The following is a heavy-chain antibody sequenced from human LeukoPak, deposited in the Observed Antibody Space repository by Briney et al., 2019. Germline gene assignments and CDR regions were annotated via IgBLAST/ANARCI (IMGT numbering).Heavy chain of an antibody. CDR3: ASGIRHYYYYYGMDV. V-gene: IGHV1-2*02. CDR2: INPNSGGT. D-gene: IGHD1-14*01. CDR1: GYTFTDYY. Sequence: ASVKVSCKASGYTFTDYYMHWVRQAPGQGLEWMGRINPNSGGTNYAQKFQGRVTMTRDTSISTAYMELSRLRSDDTAVYYCASGIRHYYYYYGMDVWGQGTTVTVSS. J-gene: IGHJ6*02.